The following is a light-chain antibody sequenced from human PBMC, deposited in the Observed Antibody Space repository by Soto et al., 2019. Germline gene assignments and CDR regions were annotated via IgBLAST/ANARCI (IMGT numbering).Light chain of an antibody. CDR3: SSYTSSSTLDV. J-gene: IGLJ1*01. CDR1: SSDFGGYNY. V-gene: IGLV2-14*01. CDR2: DVS. Sequence: SVLTQPASVSGSPGQSITISCTGTSSDFGGYNYVSWYQQHPGKAPKLMIYDVSNRPSGVSNRFSGSKSGNTASLTISGLQAEDEADYYCSSYTSSSTLDVFGTGTRSPS.